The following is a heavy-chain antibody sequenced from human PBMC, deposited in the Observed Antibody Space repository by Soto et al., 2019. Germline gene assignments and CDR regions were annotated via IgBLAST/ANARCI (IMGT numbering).Heavy chain of an antibody. Sequence: PSETLSLTCTVSGGSISSYYWSWIRQPPGKGLEWIGYIYYSGSTNYNPSLKSRVTISVDTSKNQFSLKLSSVTAADTAVYYCARYSAWFAPWGQGTRVTVSS. CDR2: IYYSGST. CDR3: ARYSAWFAP. D-gene: IGHD4-4*01. CDR1: GGSISSYY. J-gene: IGHJ5*02. V-gene: IGHV4-59*01.